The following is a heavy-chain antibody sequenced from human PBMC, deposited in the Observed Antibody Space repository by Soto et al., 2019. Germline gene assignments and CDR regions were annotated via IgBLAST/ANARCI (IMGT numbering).Heavy chain of an antibody. D-gene: IGHD2-2*01. V-gene: IGHV3-48*01. CDR3: ARGWDCSSTSCYYYYYMDV. J-gene: IGHJ6*03. Sequence: GGSLRLSCAASGFTFSSYSMNWVRQAPGKGLEWVSYISSSSSTIYYADSVKGRFTISRDNAKNALYLQMNSLRAEDTAVYYCARGWDCSSTSCYYYYYMDVWGKGTTVTVSS. CDR1: GFTFSSYS. CDR2: ISSSSSTI.